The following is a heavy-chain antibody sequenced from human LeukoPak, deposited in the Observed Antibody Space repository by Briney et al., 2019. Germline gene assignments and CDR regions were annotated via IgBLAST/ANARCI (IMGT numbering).Heavy chain of an antibody. Sequence: PSETLSLTCTVSGGSISSSSYYWGRIPQPPGKGLEWIGTIYYSGGTYYNPSLKSRVTISVDTSKNQFSLKLSSVTAADTAVYYCARDGRGQQLVDYWGQGTLVTVSS. V-gene: IGHV4-39*07. CDR1: GGSISSSSYY. CDR2: IYYSGGT. D-gene: IGHD6-13*01. J-gene: IGHJ4*02. CDR3: ARDGRGQQLVDY.